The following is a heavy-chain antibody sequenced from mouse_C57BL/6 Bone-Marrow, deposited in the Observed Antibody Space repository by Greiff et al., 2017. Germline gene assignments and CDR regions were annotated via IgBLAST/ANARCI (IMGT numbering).Heavy chain of an antibody. J-gene: IGHJ3*01. Sequence: QVQLQQPGAELVKPGASVKLSCKASGYTFTSYWMHWVKQRPGQGLEWIGMIHPNSGSTNYNEKFKSKATLTVDKSSSTAYMQLSSLTSEDSAVYYCARRGGSSWFGYWGQGTLVTVSA. V-gene: IGHV1-64*01. CDR2: IHPNSGST. CDR3: ARRGGSSWFGY. CDR1: GYTFTSYW. D-gene: IGHD6-1*01.